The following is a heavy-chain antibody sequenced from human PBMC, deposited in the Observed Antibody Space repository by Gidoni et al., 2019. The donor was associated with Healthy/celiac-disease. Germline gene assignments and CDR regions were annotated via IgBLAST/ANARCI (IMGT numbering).Heavy chain of an antibody. J-gene: IGHJ4*02. Sequence: QVQLQESGPGLVKPSETLSLTCTVSGGSISSYYWSWIRQPPGKGLEWIGYIYYSGSTNYNPSLKSRVTISVDTSKNQFSLKLSSVTAADTAVYYCARAVSSSGLFDYWGQGTLVTVSS. CDR2: IYYSGST. CDR3: ARAVSSSGLFDY. D-gene: IGHD6-19*01. CDR1: GGSISSYY. V-gene: IGHV4-59*01.